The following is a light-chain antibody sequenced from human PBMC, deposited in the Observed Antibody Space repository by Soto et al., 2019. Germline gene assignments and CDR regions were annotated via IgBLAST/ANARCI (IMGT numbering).Light chain of an antibody. J-gene: IGLJ3*02. CDR2: LEGSGSY. CDR1: SGHSSYI. CDR3: ETWDSNTHV. Sequence: QPVLTQSSSASASLGSSVKLTCTLSSGHSSYIIAWHQQQPGKAPRYLMKLEGSGSYNKGSGVPDRFSGSSSGADRYLTISTLQFEDEADYYCETWDSNTHVFSGGTKVTVL. V-gene: IGLV4-60*02.